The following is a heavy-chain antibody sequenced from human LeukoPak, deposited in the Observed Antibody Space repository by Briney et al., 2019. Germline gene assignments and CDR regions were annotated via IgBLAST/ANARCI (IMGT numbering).Heavy chain of an antibody. CDR2: IKEDGSEK. CDR3: GRRVI. V-gene: IGHV3-7*01. CDR1: GFTFSNYW. J-gene: IGHJ3*02. Sequence: GGSLRLSCAASGFTFSNYWLSWFRQAPGKGLEWVANIKEDGSEKYYVDSVKGRFTISRDNAKNSLYLQMNSLRAEGTALYYCGRRVIWGQGTMVTVSS.